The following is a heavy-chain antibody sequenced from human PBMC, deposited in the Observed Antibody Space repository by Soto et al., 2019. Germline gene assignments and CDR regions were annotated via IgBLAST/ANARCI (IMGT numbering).Heavy chain of an antibody. CDR1: GGSFSGYY. V-gene: IGHV4-34*01. CDR3: ARGPTIFGVVIYYYYYYGMDV. J-gene: IGHJ6*02. Sequence: QVQLQQWGAGLLKPSETLSLTCAVYGGSFSGYYWSWIRQPPGKGLEWIGEINHSGSTNYNPSLKSRVTISVDTSKNQFSLKLSSVTAADTAVYYCARGPTIFGVVIYYYYYYGMDVWGQGTTVTVSS. D-gene: IGHD3-3*02. CDR2: INHSGST.